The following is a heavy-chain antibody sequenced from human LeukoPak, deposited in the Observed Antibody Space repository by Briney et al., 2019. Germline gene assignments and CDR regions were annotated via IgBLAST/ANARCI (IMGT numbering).Heavy chain of an antibody. CDR1: GFTFSSYW. CDR2: INQDGSEK. Sequence: PGGSLRLSCAASGFTFSSYWMSWVRQAPGKGLEWVANINQDGSEKYYVDSVKGRFTISRDNAKNSLYLQMNSLRAEDTAVYYCAREFYGDYNDAFDIWGQGTMVTVSS. D-gene: IGHD4-17*01. V-gene: IGHV3-7*01. J-gene: IGHJ3*02. CDR3: AREFYGDYNDAFDI.